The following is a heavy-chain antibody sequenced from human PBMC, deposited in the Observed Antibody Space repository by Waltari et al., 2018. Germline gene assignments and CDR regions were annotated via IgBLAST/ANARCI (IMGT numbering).Heavy chain of an antibody. D-gene: IGHD6-13*01. Sequence: VQLVESGGGLVQPGGSLRLSCAAAVCTFGSFWMRWVRQAPGKGLEWVANIKQDGSEKYYVDSVKGRFTISRDNAKNSLYLQMNSLRAEDTAVYYCGAEQQLVIDYWGQGTLVTVSS. CDR3: GAEQQLVIDY. V-gene: IGHV3-7*01. CDR2: IKQDGSEK. CDR1: VCTFGSFW. J-gene: IGHJ4*02.